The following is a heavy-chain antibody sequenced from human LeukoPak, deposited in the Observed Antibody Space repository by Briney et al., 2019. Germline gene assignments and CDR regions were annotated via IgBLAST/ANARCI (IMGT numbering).Heavy chain of an antibody. CDR2: IYYSGST. CDR1: GGSISSSSYY. Sequence: QSSETLSLTCTVSGGSISSSSYYWGWIRQPPGNGLEWIGSIYYSGSTYYNPSLKSRVTISVDTSKNQFSLKLSSVTAADTAVYYCACGPLYCSGGSCYRELDYWGQGTLVTVSS. D-gene: IGHD2-15*01. J-gene: IGHJ4*02. V-gene: IGHV4-39*07. CDR3: ACGPLYCSGGSCYRELDY.